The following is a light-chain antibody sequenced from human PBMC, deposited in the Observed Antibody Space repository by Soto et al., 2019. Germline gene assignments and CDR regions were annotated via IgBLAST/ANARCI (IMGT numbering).Light chain of an antibody. Sequence: DIQMTQSPSTLSASVGDRVTITCRASQSISSWLAWYQQKPGKAPKLLIYKASSLESGVPSRFSGSGSGTEFTLTISSLQPDDFATYYCQQYHSYPYTFGQGTKLKIK. J-gene: IGKJ2*01. CDR2: KAS. CDR1: QSISSW. V-gene: IGKV1-5*03. CDR3: QQYHSYPYT.